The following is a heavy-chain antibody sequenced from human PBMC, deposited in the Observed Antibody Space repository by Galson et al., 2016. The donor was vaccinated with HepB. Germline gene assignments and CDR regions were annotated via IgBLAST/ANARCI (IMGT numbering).Heavy chain of an antibody. Sequence: ETLSLTCSVSRGPISSPFWWTWLRQPPGKGPEWIGETHDGGLTNYNPSLRSRVTIFFDKSKNQFFLTLTSVTAADTALYFCAREILSFNWFDLWGQGTLATVSS. CDR2: THDGGLT. J-gene: IGHJ5*02. CDR3: AREILSFNWFDL. CDR1: RGPISSPFW. V-gene: IGHV4-4*01. D-gene: IGHD2-15*01.